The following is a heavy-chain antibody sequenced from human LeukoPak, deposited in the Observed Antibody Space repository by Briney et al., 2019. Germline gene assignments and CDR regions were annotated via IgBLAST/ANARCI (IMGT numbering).Heavy chain of an antibody. V-gene: IGHV1-2*02. J-gene: IGHJ3*02. CDR3: ARVTVTRRADDAFDI. D-gene: IGHD4-17*01. CDR2: INPNSGGK. CDR1: GYTFTDYY. Sequence: ASVTVSFMASGYTFTDYYMHWLRQPPAQGLEGMGWINPNSGGKNYAQKFQGRVTMTRDTSISTAYMELSRLRSDDTAVYYCARVTVTRRADDAFDIWGQGTMVTVSS.